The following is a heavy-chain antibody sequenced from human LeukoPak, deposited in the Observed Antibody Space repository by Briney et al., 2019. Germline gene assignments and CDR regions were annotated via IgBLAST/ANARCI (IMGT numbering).Heavy chain of an antibody. CDR1: GYTFTGYY. CDR3: ARDLGVVVPAATLGYYYYYYMDV. CDR2: INPNSGDT. J-gene: IGHJ6*03. Sequence: ASVKVSCKASGYTFTGYYMHWVRQAPGQGLEWMGRINPNSGDTNYAQKFQGRVTMTRDTSISTAYMELSRLRSDDTAVYYCARDLGVVVPAATLGYYYYYYMDVWGKGTTVTVSS. V-gene: IGHV1-2*06. D-gene: IGHD2-2*01.